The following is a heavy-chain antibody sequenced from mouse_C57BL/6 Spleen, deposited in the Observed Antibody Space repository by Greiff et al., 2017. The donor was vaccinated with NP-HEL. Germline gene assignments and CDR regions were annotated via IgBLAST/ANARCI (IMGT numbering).Heavy chain of an antibody. CDR1: GYTFTTYP. CDR2: FHPYNDDT. Sequence: QVQLQQSGAELVKPGASVKMSCKASGYTFTTYPIEWMKQNHGKSLEWIGNFHPYNDDTKYNDKFKGKATLTVEKSSSTVYLELSRLTSDDSAVYCCARNLWWLLWGFAYWGQGTLVTVSA. CDR3: ARNLWWLLWGFAY. D-gene: IGHD2-3*01. V-gene: IGHV1-47*01. J-gene: IGHJ3*01.